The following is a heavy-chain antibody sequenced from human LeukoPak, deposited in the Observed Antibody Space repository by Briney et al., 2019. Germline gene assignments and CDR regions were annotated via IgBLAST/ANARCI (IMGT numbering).Heavy chain of an antibody. D-gene: IGHD6-19*01. J-gene: IGHJ6*02. CDR1: GFTFSSYA. Sequence: AGGSLRLSCAASGFTFSSYAMHWVRQAPGKGLEWVAVISYDGSNKYYADSVKGRFTISRDNSKNTLYLQMNSLRAEDTAVYYCARGDYSSGWYGNYYYGMDVWGQGTTVTVSS. CDR2: ISYDGSNK. V-gene: IGHV3-30-3*01. CDR3: ARGDYSSGWYGNYYYGMDV.